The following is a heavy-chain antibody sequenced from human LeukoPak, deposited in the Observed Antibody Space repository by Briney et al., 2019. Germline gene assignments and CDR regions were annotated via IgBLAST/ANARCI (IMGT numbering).Heavy chain of an antibody. CDR3: AKTLVDYYDSSGYYPSGAFDI. CDR1: GFTVSSNY. J-gene: IGHJ3*02. Sequence: GGSLRLSCAASGFTVSSNYMSWVRQAPGKGLEWVSVIYSGGSTYYAGSVKGRFTISRDNSKNTLYLQMNSLRAEDTAVYYCAKTLVDYYDSSGYYPSGAFDIWGQGTMVTVSS. CDR2: IYSGGST. V-gene: IGHV3-53*01. D-gene: IGHD3-22*01.